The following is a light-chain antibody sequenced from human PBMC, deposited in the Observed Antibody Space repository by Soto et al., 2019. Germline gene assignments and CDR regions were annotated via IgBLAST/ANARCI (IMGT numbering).Light chain of an antibody. CDR2: GAS. CDR1: QSVSSNY. V-gene: IGKV3-20*01. Sequence: EVVLTQYTGTLSLSPGERATLSCRTSQSVSSNYLAWYQQKPGQAPRLLIYGASSRATGIPDRFSGSGSGTDFTLTISRLEPEDFAVYYCQQYGSSITFGQGTRPEIK. CDR3: QQYGSSIT. J-gene: IGKJ5*01.